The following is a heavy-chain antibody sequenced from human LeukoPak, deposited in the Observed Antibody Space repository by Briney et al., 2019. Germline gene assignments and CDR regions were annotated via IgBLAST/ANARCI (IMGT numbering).Heavy chain of an antibody. Sequence: PGGSLRLSCAASGFTFSSYWMSWVRQAPGKGLEWVANIKQDGSETYYVDSVKGRFTISRDNAKNLLYLQMNSLRAEDTAVYYCARDRGNQRGYYYYYMDVWAKGPRSPSP. J-gene: IGHJ6*03. V-gene: IGHV3-7*01. CDR2: IKQDGSET. CDR1: GFTFSSYW. D-gene: IGHD1-14*01. CDR3: ARDRGNQRGYYYYYMDV.